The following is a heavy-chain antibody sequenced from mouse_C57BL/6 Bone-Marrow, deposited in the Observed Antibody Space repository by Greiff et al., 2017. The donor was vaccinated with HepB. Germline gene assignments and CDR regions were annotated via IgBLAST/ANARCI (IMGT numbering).Heavy chain of an antibody. CDR2: ISSGGSYT. V-gene: IGHV5-6*01. J-gene: IGHJ2*01. CDR1: GFTFSSYG. D-gene: IGHD3-2*02. Sequence: EVQRVESGGDLVKPGGSLKLSCAASGFTFSSYGMSWVRQTPDKRLEWVATISSGGSYTYYPDSVKGRFTISRANAKNTLYLQMSSLKSEDTAMYYCARQRAAQATVDYWGQGTTLTVSS. CDR3: ARQRAAQATVDY.